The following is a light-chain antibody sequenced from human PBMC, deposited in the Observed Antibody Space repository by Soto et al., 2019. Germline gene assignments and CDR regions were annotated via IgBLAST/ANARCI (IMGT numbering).Light chain of an antibody. CDR1: SSDVGGYNF. CDR2: EVS. J-gene: IGLJ2*01. V-gene: IGLV2-8*01. CDR3: SSYAGGNNLV. Sequence: QSVLTQPASLSGSPGQSITISCTGTSSDVGGYNFVSWYQQHPGKAPKLMIYEVSKRPSGVPDRFSGSKSGNTASLTVSGLQAEDEADYYCSSYAGGNNLVFGGGTKLTVL.